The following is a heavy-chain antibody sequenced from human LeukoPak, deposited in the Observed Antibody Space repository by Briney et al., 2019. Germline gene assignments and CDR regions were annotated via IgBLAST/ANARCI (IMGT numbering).Heavy chain of an antibody. Sequence: GGSLRLSCAASGFTFRSYAVSWVRQAPGKGLEWVSIIYSSGNTYYADSVKGRFIISRDNSKNTLYLQMTSLRLEDTAVYYCARERRYCSGVNCYSGLDYWGQGTRVTVSS. D-gene: IGHD2-15*01. CDR2: IYSSGNT. V-gene: IGHV3-53*01. CDR1: GFTFRSYA. J-gene: IGHJ4*02. CDR3: ARERRYCSGVNCYSGLDY.